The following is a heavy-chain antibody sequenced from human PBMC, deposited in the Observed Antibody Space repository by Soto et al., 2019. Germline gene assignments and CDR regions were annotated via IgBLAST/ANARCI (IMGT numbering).Heavy chain of an antibody. D-gene: IGHD6-13*01. V-gene: IGHV1-8*02. J-gene: IGHJ6*02. CDR3: ARGRKQQLVLISYYYYYGMDV. Sequence: ASVKVSCKASGYTFTSYGIHWVRQAPGQRLEWTGWINANSGNTGYAQKFQGRVTMTRNTSISTAYMELSSLRSEDTAVYYCARGRKQQLVLISYYYYYGMDVWGQGTTVTVSS. CDR2: INANSGNT. CDR1: GYTFTSYG.